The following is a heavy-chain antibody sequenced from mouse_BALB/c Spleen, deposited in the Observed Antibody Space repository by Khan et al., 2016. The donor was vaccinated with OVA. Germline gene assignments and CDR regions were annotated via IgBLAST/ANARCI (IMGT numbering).Heavy chain of an antibody. D-gene: IGHD1-1*01. Sequence: EVQLQESGPGLVKPSQSLSLTCTVTGYSITRGYAWNWIRQFPGNKLEWMGYISYSGVTSYNPSLKSRISITRDTSKNQSFLQLNSVTTEDTATYYCARGNYYGYYFDYWGQGTTLTVSS. CDR3: ARGNYYGYYFDY. CDR1: GYSITRGYA. CDR2: ISYSGVT. V-gene: IGHV3-2*02. J-gene: IGHJ2*01.